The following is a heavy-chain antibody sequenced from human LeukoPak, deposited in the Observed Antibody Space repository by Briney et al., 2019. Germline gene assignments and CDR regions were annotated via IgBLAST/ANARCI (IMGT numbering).Heavy chain of an antibody. CDR2: IYREGTT. CDR1: GFTVSSND. V-gene: IGHV3-66*01. CDR3: ARAYGDNMLGP. D-gene: IGHD4/OR15-4a*01. J-gene: IGHJ5*02. Sequence: PGGSLRLSCSASGFTVSSNDMSWVRQAPGKGLEWVSVIYREGTTYYGDSVKGRFSISRDTAKNTLNLQMNSLRADDTAVYYCARAYGDNMLGPWGQGTLVTVSS.